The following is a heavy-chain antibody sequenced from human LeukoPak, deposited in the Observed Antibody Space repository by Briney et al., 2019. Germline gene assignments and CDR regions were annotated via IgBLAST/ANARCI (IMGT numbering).Heavy chain of an antibody. D-gene: IGHD1-26*01. CDR2: LIENGATT. J-gene: IGHJ4*02. Sequence: QSGGSLRLSCAASGFTFRSHAMSWVRQAPGKGLEWVSGLIENGATTYYADSVKGRFSISRDNSMNTVYLQMNNLRAEGTAVYYCVKDYRVGSSPAFGDFWGQGTLVTVSS. V-gene: IGHV3-23*01. CDR3: VKDYRVGSSPAFGDF. CDR1: GFTFRSHA.